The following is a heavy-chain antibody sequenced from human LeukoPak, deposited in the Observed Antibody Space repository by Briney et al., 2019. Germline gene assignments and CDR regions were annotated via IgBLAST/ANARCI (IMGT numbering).Heavy chain of an antibody. V-gene: IGHV4-59*01. Sequence: SETLSLTCTVSGGSISTYYWNWIRQPPGKGLEWIGYIYFSGSSKYNPSLKSRVTISIDTSKNQFSLKVSSVTAADTAVYYCARANPTYPTFGGVIGTEIYGMDVWGQGTTVTVSS. D-gene: IGHD3-16*02. CDR2: IYFSGSS. J-gene: IGHJ6*02. CDR3: ARANPTYPTFGGVIGTEIYGMDV. CDR1: GGSISTYY.